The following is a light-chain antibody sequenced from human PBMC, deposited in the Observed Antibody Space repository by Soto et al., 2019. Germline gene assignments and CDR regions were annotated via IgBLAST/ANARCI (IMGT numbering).Light chain of an antibody. J-gene: IGKJ3*01. CDR2: TAS. V-gene: IGKV1-39*01. Sequence: DIQMTQSPSSLSASIGDRVIITCRTSQSVSTFLNLYRHKPGEAPRLLIYTASTLHGGVPSRFSGSGSGTEFTLTISSLQPEDFATYYCQESYSSPFTIGPGTRVDVK. CDR1: QSVSTF. CDR3: QESYSSPFT.